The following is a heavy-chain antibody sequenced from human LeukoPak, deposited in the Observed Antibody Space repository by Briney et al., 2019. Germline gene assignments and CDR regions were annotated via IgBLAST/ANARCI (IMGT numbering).Heavy chain of an antibody. CDR3: ARAVSGSSSSPFDY. J-gene: IGHJ4*02. CDR2: ISGYKGDT. Sequence: ASVKVSCRASGYTFATYDISWLRQAPGQGPEWMGWISGYKGDTIYAQKFQGRVTMTTDTSTNTAYMELRSLRSDDTAMYYCARAVSGSSSSPFDYWGQGTLVTVSS. D-gene: IGHD6-6*01. CDR1: GYTFATYD. V-gene: IGHV1-18*01.